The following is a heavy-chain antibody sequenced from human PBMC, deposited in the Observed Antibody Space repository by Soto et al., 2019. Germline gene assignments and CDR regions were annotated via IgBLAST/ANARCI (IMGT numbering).Heavy chain of an antibody. J-gene: IGHJ4*02. CDR3: ANWRFDS. CDR2: TYNRSKWIH. CDR1: GDNVSSNNAA. Sequence: PSQTLSLTCAISGDNVSSNNAAWHWIRQSPSREHKWLGRTYNRSKWIHGYAISLTGRITNNPDTYKNQFSLQLNSVTPENTAVYYCANWRFDSWGPGTQVTVSS. V-gene: IGHV6-1*01. D-gene: IGHD1-1*01.